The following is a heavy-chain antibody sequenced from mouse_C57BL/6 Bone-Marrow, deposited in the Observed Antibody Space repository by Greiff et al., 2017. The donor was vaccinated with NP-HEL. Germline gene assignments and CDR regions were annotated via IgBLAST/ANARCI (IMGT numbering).Heavy chain of an antibody. CDR2: ISDGGSYT. CDR1: GFTFSSYA. D-gene: IGHD1-1*01. J-gene: IGHJ1*03. V-gene: IGHV5-4*01. Sequence: EVNVVESGGGLVKPGGSLKLSCAASGFTFSSYAMSWVRQTPEKRLEWVATISDGGSYTYYPDNVKGRFTISRDNAKKNLYLQMSHLKSEDTAMYYCARDLTPVVAPRWYFDVWGTGTTVTVSS. CDR3: ARDLTPVVAPRWYFDV.